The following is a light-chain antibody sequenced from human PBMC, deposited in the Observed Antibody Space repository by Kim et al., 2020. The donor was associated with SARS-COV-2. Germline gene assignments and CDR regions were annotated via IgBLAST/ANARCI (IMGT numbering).Light chain of an antibody. Sequence: GQKVTISCSGSGSSSGNNYVSWYQQLPGKAPKLLIYDNNKRPSGIPDRFSGSKSGTAATLGITGLQTGDEADYYCGTWDSSLSAGVFGGGTQLTVL. V-gene: IGLV1-51*01. J-gene: IGLJ3*02. CDR2: DNN. CDR3: GTWDSSLSAGV. CDR1: GSSSGNNY.